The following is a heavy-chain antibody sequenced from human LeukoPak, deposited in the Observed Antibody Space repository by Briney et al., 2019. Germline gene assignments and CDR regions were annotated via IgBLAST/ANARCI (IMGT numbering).Heavy chain of an antibody. D-gene: IGHD3-3*01. V-gene: IGHV4-59*12. J-gene: IGHJ6*03. CDR1: GGSISSYY. Sequence: PSETLSLTCTVSGGSISSYYWSWIRQPPGKGLEWIGYTYYSGSTNYNPSLKSRVTISVDTSKNQFSLKLTSVTAADTAVYYCARTYYDFWSGYYYYYMDVWGKGTTVTVSS. CDR2: TYYSGST. CDR3: ARTYYDFWSGYYYYYMDV.